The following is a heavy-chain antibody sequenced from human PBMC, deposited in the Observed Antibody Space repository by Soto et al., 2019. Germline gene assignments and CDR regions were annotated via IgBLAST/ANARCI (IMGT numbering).Heavy chain of an antibody. V-gene: IGHV5-51*01. CDR2: IYPGDSDT. CDR1: GYSFTSYW. J-gene: IGHJ5*02. Sequence: EVQLVQSGAEVKKPGESLQISCKGSGYSFTSYWIGWVRQMPGKGLEWMGIIYPGDSDTRYSPSFQGQVTISADKSISTAYLQWSSLKASDTAMYYCARQILNYYGSGSYLGNKAGFDPWGQGTLVTVSS. CDR3: ARQILNYYGSGSYLGNKAGFDP. D-gene: IGHD3-10*01.